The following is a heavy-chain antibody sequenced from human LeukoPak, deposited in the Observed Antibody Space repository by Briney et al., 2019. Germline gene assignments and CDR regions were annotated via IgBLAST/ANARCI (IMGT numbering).Heavy chain of an antibody. CDR3: ARDETAATGIAMDV. J-gene: IGHJ6*02. CDR1: GYTFTAYH. Sequence: ASVTVSCKASGYTFTAYHFHWVRLAPGQGPEWMGWINLNSGVTRYAQKFQDRVTMTRDTSITTAYMELSRLRSDDTAVYYCARDETAATGIAMDVWGQGTTVTVSS. V-gene: IGHV1-2*02. CDR2: INLNSGVT. D-gene: IGHD6-13*01.